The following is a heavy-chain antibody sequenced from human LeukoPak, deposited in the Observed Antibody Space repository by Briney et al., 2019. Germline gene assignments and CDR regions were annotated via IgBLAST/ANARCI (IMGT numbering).Heavy chain of an antibody. CDR3: ARVEGATTTYYYYMDV. D-gene: IGHD1-26*01. CDR1: GGSIISYY. J-gene: IGHJ6*03. Sequence: SETLSLTCSVSGGSIISYYWSWIRQPAGKGLEWIGRIYTSGSTNYNPSLKSRVTMSVDTSKNQFSLKLSSVTAADTAVYYCARVEGATTTYYYYMDVWGKGTTVTVSS. CDR2: IYTSGST. V-gene: IGHV4-4*07.